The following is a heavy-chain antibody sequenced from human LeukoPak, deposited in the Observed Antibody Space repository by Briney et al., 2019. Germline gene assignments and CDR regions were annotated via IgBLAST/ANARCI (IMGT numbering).Heavy chain of an antibody. D-gene: IGHD3-22*01. J-gene: IGHJ5*02. V-gene: IGHV3-74*01. CDR2: INSDGINT. CDR1: GFTFNNYG. CDR3: ARDLGQYYDTSDNWFDP. Sequence: PGGSLRLSCGASGFTFNNYGMNWVRQAPGKGLVWVSRINSDGINTSYADSVKGRFTISRDNAKNTLNLQMNSLRAEDTAVYYCARDLGQYYDTSDNWFDPWGQGTLVTVSS.